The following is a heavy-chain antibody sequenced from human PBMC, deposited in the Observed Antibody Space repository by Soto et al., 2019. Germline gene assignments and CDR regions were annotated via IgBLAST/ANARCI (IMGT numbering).Heavy chain of an antibody. CDR2: INAYNGDT. V-gene: IGHV1-18*01. CDR3: ARMGDVPYYYYGMDV. CDR1: GYTFTSYG. D-gene: IGHD3-16*01. J-gene: IGHJ6*02. Sequence: QVQLVQSGAEVKKPGASVKVSCKASGYTFTSYGFSWVRQAPGQGLDWMGWINAYNGDTNYAQNLQGRVTMTTDTSTHTAYMELRSMRSDDTAVYYCARMGDVPYYYYGMDVWGQGTTVTVSS.